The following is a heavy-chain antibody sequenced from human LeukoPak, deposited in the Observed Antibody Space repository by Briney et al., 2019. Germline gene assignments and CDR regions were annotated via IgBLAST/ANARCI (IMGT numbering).Heavy chain of an antibody. CDR2: IKQDGSEK. CDR3: ARDGITVVRGVTTFDS. V-gene: IGHV3-7*01. CDR1: GFTFSSYW. D-gene: IGHD3-10*01. J-gene: IGHJ4*02. Sequence: GGSLRLSCAASGFTFSSYWMSWVRQAPGKGLEWVANIKQDGSEKYYVDSVKGRFTISRDNAKNSLYLQMDSLRVEDTAVYYCARDGITVVRGVTTFDSWGQGTLVTVSS.